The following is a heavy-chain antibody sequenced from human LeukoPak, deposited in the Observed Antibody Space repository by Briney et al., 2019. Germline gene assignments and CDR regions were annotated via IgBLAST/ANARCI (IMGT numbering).Heavy chain of an antibody. CDR1: GGSISSYY. J-gene: IGHJ6*02. D-gene: IGHD6-19*01. Sequence: SETLSLTCTVSGGSISSYYWSWIRQPPGKGLEWIGYIYYGGSTNYNPSLKSRVTISVDTSKNQFSLKLSSVTAADTAVYYCARDGGSAVAGMYYYYGMDVWGQGTTVTVSS. CDR3: ARDGGSAVAGMYYYYGMDV. CDR2: IYYGGST. V-gene: IGHV4-59*01.